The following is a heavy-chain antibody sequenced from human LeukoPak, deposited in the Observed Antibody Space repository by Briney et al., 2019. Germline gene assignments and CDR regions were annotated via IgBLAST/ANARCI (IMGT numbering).Heavy chain of an antibody. Sequence: GGSLRLSCAAPGFTFSSYAMSWVRQAPGKGLEWVSAISGSGGSTYYADSVKGRFTISRDNSKNTLYLQMNSLRAEDTAVYYCAKVFLSSGYYGPFDYWGQGTLVTVSA. D-gene: IGHD3-22*01. CDR1: GFTFSSYA. CDR2: ISGSGGST. CDR3: AKVFLSSGYYGPFDY. J-gene: IGHJ4*02. V-gene: IGHV3-23*01.